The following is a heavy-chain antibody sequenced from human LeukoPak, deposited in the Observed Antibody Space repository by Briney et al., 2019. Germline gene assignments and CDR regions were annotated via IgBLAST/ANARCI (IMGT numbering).Heavy chain of an antibody. CDR1: GGSFSGYY. CDR2: INHSGST. V-gene: IGHV4-34*01. CDR3: ARGRDTAMVLYYFDY. J-gene: IGHJ4*02. Sequence: LETLSLTCAVYGGSFSGYYWSWIRQPPGKGLEWIGEINHSGSTNYNPSLKSRATISVDTSKNQFSLKLSSVTAADTAVYYCARGRDTAMVLYYFDYWGQGTLVTVSS. D-gene: IGHD5-18*01.